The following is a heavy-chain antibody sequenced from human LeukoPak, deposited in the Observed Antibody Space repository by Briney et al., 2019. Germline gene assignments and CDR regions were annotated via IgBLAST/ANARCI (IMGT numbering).Heavy chain of an antibody. D-gene: IGHD3-10*01. Sequence: GGSLRLSCAASGFTFSSYGMHWVRQAPAKGLEWVAFIRYDGSNKYYADSVKGRLTISRDNSKNTLYLQMNSLRAEDTAVYYCAKDLIRRRYYGSGSTIDYWGQGTLVTVSS. J-gene: IGHJ4*02. CDR1: GFTFSSYG. CDR2: IRYDGSNK. CDR3: AKDLIRRRYYGSGSTIDY. V-gene: IGHV3-30*02.